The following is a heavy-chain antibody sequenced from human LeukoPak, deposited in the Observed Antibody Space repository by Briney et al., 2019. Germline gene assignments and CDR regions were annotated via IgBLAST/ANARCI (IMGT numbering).Heavy chain of an antibody. CDR2: LYSGGAT. Sequence: GGSLRLSCAASGFAVKDNFMSWVRQAPGKGLEWVSVLYSGGATYYADSVKGRFTISRDNSKNIVFLQMNDLRTEDTAFYYCTRDSANYHFAYWGQGALVTVSS. D-gene: IGHD4/OR15-4a*01. J-gene: IGHJ4*02. CDR1: GFAVKDNF. CDR3: TRDSANYHFAY. V-gene: IGHV3-66*01.